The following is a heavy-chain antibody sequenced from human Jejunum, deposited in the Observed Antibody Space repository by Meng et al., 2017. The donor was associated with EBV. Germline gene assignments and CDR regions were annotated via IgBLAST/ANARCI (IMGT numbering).Heavy chain of an antibody. CDR1: GFTFSDYP. V-gene: IGHV3-74*01. D-gene: IGHD1-1*01. J-gene: IGHJ2*01. Sequence: QLGEPWEGLVQPGGYLGLSCAASGFTFSDYPMHWVRQAPGKGLVCVARVRHDDFSTTYADSVKGRFTISRDNAKNMVYLQMNSLTTDDTAVYYCATGRAYYFDLWGRGTLVTVSS. CDR3: ATGRAYYFDL. CDR2: VRHDDFST.